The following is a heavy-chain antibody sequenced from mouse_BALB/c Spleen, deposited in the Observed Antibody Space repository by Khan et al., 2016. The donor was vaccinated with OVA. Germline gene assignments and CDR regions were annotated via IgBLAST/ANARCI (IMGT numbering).Heavy chain of an antibody. Sequence: QIQLVQSGPELKKPGETVKISCKASGYTFTNYGMNWVKQAPGKGLKGMGWINTYTGEPTYADDFKGRFAFSLETSASTAYLQINNLKNEDTATYCCAKSYYYYAMDYWGQGTSVTVSS. J-gene: IGHJ4*01. CDR1: GYTFTNYG. CDR2: INTYTGEP. V-gene: IGHV9-3-1*01. CDR3: AKSYYYYAMDY. D-gene: IGHD2-10*01.